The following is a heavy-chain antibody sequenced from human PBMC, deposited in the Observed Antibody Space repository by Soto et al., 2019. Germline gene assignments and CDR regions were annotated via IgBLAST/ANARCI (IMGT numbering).Heavy chain of an antibody. J-gene: IGHJ6*02. CDR2: IYYSGST. CDR3: ARDRQWYYDFWSGSPGPHTIYGMDV. V-gene: IGHV4-61*01. CDR1: GGSVSSGSYY. Sequence: SETLSLTCTVSGGSVSSGSYYWSWTRQPPGKGLEWIGYIYYSGSTNYNTSLKSRVTISVDTSKNQFSLKLSSVTAADTAVYYCARDRQWYYDFWSGSPGPHTIYGMDVWGQGTTVTVSS. D-gene: IGHD3-3*01.